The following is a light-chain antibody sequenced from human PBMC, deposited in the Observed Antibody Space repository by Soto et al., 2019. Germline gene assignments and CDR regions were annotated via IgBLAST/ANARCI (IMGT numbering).Light chain of an antibody. CDR2: EVS. J-gene: IGLJ1*01. CDR1: SSDVGGYNY. CDR3: SSYTSSSTPYV. Sequence: QSALTQPASVSGSPGQSITISCTGTSSDVGGYNYVSWYQQHPGKAPKLMIYEVSNRPSGVSNRFSGSKSGNTASLTISGRQAEDEADYYCSSYTSSSTPYVFGTGTKVTV. V-gene: IGLV2-14*01.